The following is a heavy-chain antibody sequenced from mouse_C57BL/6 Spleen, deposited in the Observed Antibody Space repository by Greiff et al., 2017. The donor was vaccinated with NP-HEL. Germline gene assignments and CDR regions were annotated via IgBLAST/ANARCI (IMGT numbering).Heavy chain of an antibody. Sequence: VQLQQSGAELVKPGASVKLSCKASGYTFTSYWMHWVKQRPGQGLEWIGMIHPNSGSTNYNEKFKSKATLTVDKSSSTAYMQLSSLTSEDSAVYYCARSLGLGRRAMDYWGQGTSVTVSS. CDR1: GYTFTSYW. CDR3: ARSLGLGRRAMDY. D-gene: IGHD4-1*01. J-gene: IGHJ4*01. CDR2: IHPNSGST. V-gene: IGHV1-64*01.